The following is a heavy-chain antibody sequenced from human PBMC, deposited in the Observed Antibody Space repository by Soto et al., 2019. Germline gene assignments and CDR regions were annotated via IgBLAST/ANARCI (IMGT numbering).Heavy chain of an antibody. D-gene: IGHD2-15*01. CDR3: TRDCSGGSCSTAY. V-gene: IGHV1-18*01. Sequence: QVQLVQSGAEVKKPGASVKVSCKASGYTFSSYGISWVRQGPGQGLGWMGWISVYNGNKMYAQKFQGRVTMTTDTTTSTAYMELRRLRSDATAVYYCTRDCSGGSCSTAYWGQGTLVTVSS. J-gene: IGHJ4*02. CDR1: GYTFSSYG. CDR2: ISVYNGNK.